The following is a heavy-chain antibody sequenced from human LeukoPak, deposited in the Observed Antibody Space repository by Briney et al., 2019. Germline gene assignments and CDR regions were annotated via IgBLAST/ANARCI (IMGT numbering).Heavy chain of an antibody. CDR3: ASTLQYSSSPQLLW. CDR2: IYYSGST. V-gene: IGHV4-39*07. J-gene: IGHJ4*02. Sequence: SETLSLTCTVSGGSISSSSYYWGWIRQPPGKGLEWIGSIYYSGSTYYNPSLKSRVTISVDRSKNQFSLKLSSVTAADTAVYYCASTLQYSSSPQLLWWGQGTLVTVSS. CDR1: GGSISSSSYY. D-gene: IGHD6-13*01.